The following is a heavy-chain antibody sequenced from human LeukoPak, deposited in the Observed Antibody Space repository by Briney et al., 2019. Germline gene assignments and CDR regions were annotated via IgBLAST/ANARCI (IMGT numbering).Heavy chain of an antibody. V-gene: IGHV3-21*01. CDR2: ISSSSSYI. CDR1: GFTFSSYS. J-gene: IGHJ3*02. D-gene: IGHD3-22*01. Sequence: GGSLRLSCAASGFTFSSYSMNWVRQAPGKGLEWVSSISSSSSYIYYADSVKGRFTISRDNAKNSLYLQMNSLRAEDTAVYYCARGKGLLGYDAFDIWGQGTMVTVSS. CDR3: ARGKGLLGYDAFDI.